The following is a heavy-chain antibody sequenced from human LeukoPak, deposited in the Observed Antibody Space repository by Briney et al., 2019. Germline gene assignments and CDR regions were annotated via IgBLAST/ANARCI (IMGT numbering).Heavy chain of an antibody. J-gene: IGHJ6*02. V-gene: IGHV4-34*01. D-gene: IGHD5-18*01. CDR1: GGSISSYY. CDR3: ARVPAGDTAPRGQRRYYYYGMDV. Sequence: SETLSLTCTVSGGSISSYYWSWIRQPPGKGLEWIGEINHSGSTNYNPSLKSRVTISVDTSKNQFSLKLSSVTAADTAVYYCARVPAGDTAPRGQRRYYYYGMDVWGQGTTVTVSS. CDR2: INHSGST.